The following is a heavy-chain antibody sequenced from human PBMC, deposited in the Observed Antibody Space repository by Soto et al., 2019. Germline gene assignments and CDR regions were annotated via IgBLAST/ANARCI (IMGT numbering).Heavy chain of an antibody. CDR2: INPNSGGT. V-gene: IGHV1-2*02. J-gene: IGHJ6*02. Sequence: ASVKVSCKASGYTFTDYYMHWVRQAPGQGLEWMGWINPNSGGTNYAQKFQGRVTMTRDTSISTAYMELNRLRSDDTAVYYCARDQSPSSGWPGMDVWGQGATVTVSS. CDR3: ARDQSPSSGWPGMDV. D-gene: IGHD6-19*01. CDR1: GYTFTDYY.